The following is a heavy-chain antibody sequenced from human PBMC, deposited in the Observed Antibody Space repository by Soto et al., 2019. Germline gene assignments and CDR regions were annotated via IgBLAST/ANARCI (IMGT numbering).Heavy chain of an antibody. CDR2: LSDGGGST. J-gene: IGHJ4*02. CDR1: GFTFSNYA. D-gene: IGHD1-7*01. CDR3: AKYFNTGTSSNYDS. V-gene: IGHV3-23*01. Sequence: PGGSLRLSCAASGFTFSNYAMSWVRQAPGKGLEWVSGLSDGGGSTFYADSVKGRFTISRDNSKNTLYLQMKSLRADDTAIYYCAKYFNTGTSSNYDSWGQGTLVTVSS.